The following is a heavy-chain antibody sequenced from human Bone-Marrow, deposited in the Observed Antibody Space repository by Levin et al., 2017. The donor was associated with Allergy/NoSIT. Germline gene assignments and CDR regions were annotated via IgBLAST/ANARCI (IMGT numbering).Heavy chain of an antibody. CDR2: IGTAADS. Sequence: ASVKVSCAASGFTFISYDMHWVRQATGRGLEWVSAIGTAADSYYSGSVKGRFTVSRYNAKNSFYLQMNSLSAGDTAVYYCARVALPRYCTSTSCSDSGYYFDYWGQGTLVTFSS. V-gene: IGHV3-13*04. D-gene: IGHD2-2*01. J-gene: IGHJ4*02. CDR1: GFTFISYD. CDR3: ARVALPRYCTSTSCSDSGYYFDY.